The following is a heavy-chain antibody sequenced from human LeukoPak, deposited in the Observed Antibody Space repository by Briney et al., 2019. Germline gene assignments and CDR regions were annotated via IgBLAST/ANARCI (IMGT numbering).Heavy chain of an antibody. CDR3: VRNGVGALPLDY. J-gene: IGHJ4*02. V-gene: IGHV3-74*01. D-gene: IGHD1-26*01. CDR1: EFTFSSYW. Sequence: GGSLRLSCAASEFTFSSYWVHWVRQSPGKGLVLVSHINRDGSSSTYADSVKGRFTISRDNAKNTLYLQMNSLRAEDTAVYYCVRNGVGALPLDYWGQGTLVTVSS. CDR2: INRDGSSS.